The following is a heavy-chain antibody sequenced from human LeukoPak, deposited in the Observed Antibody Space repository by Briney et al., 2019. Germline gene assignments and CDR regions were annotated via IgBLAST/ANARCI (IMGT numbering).Heavy chain of an antibody. J-gene: IGHJ3*02. CDR1: GFTFSSYT. V-gene: IGHV3-21*06. CDR2: ISSSSSDI. CDR3: ARDTYDILTGYYKWAFDI. D-gene: IGHD3-9*01. Sequence: GGSLRLFCAASGFTFSSYTMNWVRQAPGKGLEWVSSISSSSSDIYYADSVKGRFTISRDNDKNSLYLQMNSLRAEDTAVYYCARDTYDILTGYYKWAFDIWGQGTMVTVSS.